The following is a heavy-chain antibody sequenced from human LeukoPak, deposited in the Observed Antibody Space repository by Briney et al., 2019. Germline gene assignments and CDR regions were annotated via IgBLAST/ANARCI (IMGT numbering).Heavy chain of an antibody. D-gene: IGHD6-13*01. J-gene: IGHJ6*02. CDR2: IYYSGST. CDR3: ARLMADSSSWSMDV. V-gene: IGHV4-59*01. Sequence: SETLSLTCTVSGGSISSYYWSWIRQPPGKGLEWIGYIYYSGSTNYNPSLKSRVTISVDTSKNQFSLKLSSVTAADTAVYYCARLMADSSSWSMDVWGQGTTVTVSS. CDR1: GGSISSYY.